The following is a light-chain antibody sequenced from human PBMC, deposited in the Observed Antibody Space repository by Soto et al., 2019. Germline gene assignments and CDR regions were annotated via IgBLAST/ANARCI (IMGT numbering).Light chain of an antibody. Sequence: IIVAQAPATLSLSPGEIATLSFVGSQRVSNSFVAWYKNRTGLAPGVLMHDAWSRATGISDRHSGTKSGTDFTLTIRRLEPEDAAVYFCQQYGSSTITCGQGTRME. CDR3: QQYGSSTIT. CDR1: QRVSNSF. V-gene: IGKV3D-20*01. J-gene: IGKJ5*01. CDR2: DAW.